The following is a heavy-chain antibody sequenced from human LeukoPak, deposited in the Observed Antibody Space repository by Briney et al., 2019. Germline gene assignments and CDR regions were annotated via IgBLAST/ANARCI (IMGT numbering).Heavy chain of an antibody. Sequence: GGSLRLSCAASGFTFSSYAMHWVRQAPGKGLEYVSAISSNGGSTYYANSVKGRFTISRDNSKNTLYLQMGSLRAEDMAVYYCARDAHSSSSGGNYYYYMDVWGKGTTVTVSS. CDR1: GFTFSSYA. CDR2: ISSNGGST. J-gene: IGHJ6*03. V-gene: IGHV3-64*01. CDR3: ARDAHSSSSGGNYYYYMDV. D-gene: IGHD6-6*01.